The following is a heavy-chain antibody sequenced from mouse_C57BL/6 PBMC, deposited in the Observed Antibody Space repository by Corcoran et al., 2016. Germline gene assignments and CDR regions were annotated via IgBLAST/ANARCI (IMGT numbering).Heavy chain of an antibody. CDR1: GYAFSSYW. J-gene: IGHJ4*01. Sequence: QVQLQQSGAELVKPGASVKISCKASGYAFSSYWMNWVKQRPGKGLEWIGQIYPGDGDTNYNGKFEGKATLTADKSSSTAYMQLSSLTSEDSAVYFCAREGTYGNYDYAMDYWGQGTSVTVSS. CDR3: AREGTYGNYDYAMDY. D-gene: IGHD2-1*01. CDR2: IYPGDGDT. V-gene: IGHV1-80*01.